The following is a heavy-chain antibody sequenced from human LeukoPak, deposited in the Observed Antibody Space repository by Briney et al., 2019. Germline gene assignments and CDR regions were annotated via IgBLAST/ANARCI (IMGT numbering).Heavy chain of an antibody. CDR1: GYSFSNYW. CDR2: IYPGDSDV. V-gene: IGHV5-51*01. J-gene: IGHJ4*02. CDR3: ARQGYNSTWDRYLAY. D-gene: IGHD6-13*01. Sequence: GESLKISCKGSGYSFSNYWIGWVRQMPGKGLEWMGIIYPGDSDVSYSPSFQGQVTISADKSISTDYLQWSSLQASDTAMYYCARQGYNSTWDRYLAYWGQGTQVTVSS.